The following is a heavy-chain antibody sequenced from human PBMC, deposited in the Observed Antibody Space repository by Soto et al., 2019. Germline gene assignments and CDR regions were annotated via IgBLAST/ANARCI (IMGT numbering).Heavy chain of an antibody. CDR3: AEVSAGGTRWFDS. J-gene: IGHJ5*01. Sequence: QVQLQESGPGLVKPSQTLSLTCSVSGGSISTGVLYWSWVREHPGKGLEWIGDIYYRGTTSYNTSLGSRCTISRDTAKNQVSLSVNYEGAADTAVYYCAEVSAGGTRWFDSWGQGIRVTVSS. CDR2: IYYRGTT. CDR1: GGSISTGVLY. D-gene: IGHD6-13*01. V-gene: IGHV4-31*03.